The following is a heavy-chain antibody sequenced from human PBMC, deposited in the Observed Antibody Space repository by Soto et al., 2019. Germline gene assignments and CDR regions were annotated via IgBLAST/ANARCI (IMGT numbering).Heavy chain of an antibody. CDR2: INPKSGGT. V-gene: IGHV1-2*04. Sequence: ASVKVSCKASGYSFTDYHIHWVRQAPGQGLEWLGRINPKSGGTSTAQKFQGWVTMTRDRSISTVYMELTRLRSDDTAVYFCARGHSADCSNGVCSFFYNHEMDVWGQGTTVTVSS. D-gene: IGHD2-8*01. CDR1: GYSFTDYH. J-gene: IGHJ6*02. CDR3: ARGHSADCSNGVCSFFYNHEMDV.